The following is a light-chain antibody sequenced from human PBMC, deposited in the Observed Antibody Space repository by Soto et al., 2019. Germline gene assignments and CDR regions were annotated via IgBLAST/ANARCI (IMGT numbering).Light chain of an antibody. CDR1: ISNIENNY. CDR2: DNN. Sequence: QSLLTQPPSVSAAPGQKVTISCSGSISNIENNYVSWYQQVPGTAPKLLIFDNNKRPSGIPVRFSGSKSGTSATLGITGLQTGDEADYYCGTWDSRLSAVVFGGGTKLTVL. V-gene: IGLV1-51*01. J-gene: IGLJ2*01. CDR3: GTWDSRLSAVV.